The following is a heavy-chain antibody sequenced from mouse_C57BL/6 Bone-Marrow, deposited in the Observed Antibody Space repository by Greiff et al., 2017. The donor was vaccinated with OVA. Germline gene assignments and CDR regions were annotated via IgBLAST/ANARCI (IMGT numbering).Heavy chain of an antibody. CDR2: IYPRSGNT. Sequence: QVQLQQSGAELARPGASVKLSCKASGYTFTSYGISWVKQRTGQGLEWIGEIYPRSGNTYYNEKFKGKATLTADKSSSTAYMQLSSLTSEDSAVYYCARPGSSYEDYWGQGTTLTVSS. D-gene: IGHD1-1*01. V-gene: IGHV1-81*01. CDR3: ARPGSSYEDY. CDR1: GYTFTSYG. J-gene: IGHJ2*01.